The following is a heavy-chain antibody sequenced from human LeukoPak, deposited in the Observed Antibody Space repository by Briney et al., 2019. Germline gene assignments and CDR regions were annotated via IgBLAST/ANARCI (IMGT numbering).Heavy chain of an antibody. Sequence: PSETLSLTCTVSGGSISDNAYYWGWVRQPPGKGLEWIGSIYYTGSTSYNSSLKSRVTIPVDTSKNQFSLKMKSVTAADTAVYYCASPSPGFDTWGQGTLVTVSS. CDR2: IYYTGST. V-gene: IGHV4-39*07. CDR3: ASPSPGFDT. CDR1: GGSISDNAYY. J-gene: IGHJ5*02.